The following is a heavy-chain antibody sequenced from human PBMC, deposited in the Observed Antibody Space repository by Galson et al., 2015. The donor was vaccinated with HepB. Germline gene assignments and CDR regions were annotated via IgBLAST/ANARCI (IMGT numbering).Heavy chain of an antibody. Sequence: SVKVSCKASGDTFARYAMNWVRQAPGQGLEWMGWINTNTGNPTYAQGFTGRFVLSLDTSVSTAYLQISSLKASDTAMYYCARGNVGWEPYYFDYWGQGTLVTVSS. J-gene: IGHJ4*02. V-gene: IGHV7-4-1*02. CDR1: GDTFARYA. CDR3: ARGNVGWEPYYFDY. CDR2: INTNTGNP. D-gene: IGHD4-23*01.